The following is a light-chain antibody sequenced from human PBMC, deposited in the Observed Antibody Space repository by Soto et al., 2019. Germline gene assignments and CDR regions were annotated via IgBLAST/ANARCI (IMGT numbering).Light chain of an antibody. CDR2: WAS. J-gene: IGKJ1*01. CDR1: QRVLYSSNNKNY. CDR3: HQCYRSPQT. Sequence: DIVMTQSPDSLAVSLGERATINCKSSQRVLYSSNNKNYLAWYQQKPGQPPKLLIYWASTRESGVPDRFSGSGSGTDVTRTISRLQAEEVAVYYCHQCYRSPQTFRQGTKVEI. V-gene: IGKV4-1*01.